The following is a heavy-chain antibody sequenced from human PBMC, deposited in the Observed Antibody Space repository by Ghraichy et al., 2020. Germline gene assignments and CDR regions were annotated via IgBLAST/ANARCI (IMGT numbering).Heavy chain of an antibody. Sequence: SETLSLTCAVYGGSFSGYYWSWIRQPPGKGLEWIGEINHSGSTNYNPSLKSRVTISVDTSKNQFSLKLSSVTAADTAVYYCASPGTTWFDPWGQGTLVTVSS. J-gene: IGHJ5*02. CDR1: GGSFSGYY. V-gene: IGHV4-34*01. D-gene: IGHD1-14*01. CDR2: INHSGST. CDR3: ASPGTTWFDP.